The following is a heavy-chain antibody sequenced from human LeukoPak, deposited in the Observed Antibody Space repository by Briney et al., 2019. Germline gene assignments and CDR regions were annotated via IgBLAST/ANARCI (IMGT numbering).Heavy chain of an antibody. V-gene: IGHV3-23*01. CDR1: GFTFSSYA. CDR3: AKGWGITMIVVDPDYFDY. D-gene: IGHD3-22*01. J-gene: IGHJ4*02. Sequence: PGGSLRLSCAASGFTFSSYAMSWVRQAPGKGLEWVSAISGSGGSTYYADSVKGRFTISRDNSKNTLYLQMNSLRAEDTAVYYCAKGWGITMIVVDPDYFDYWGQGTLVTVSS. CDR2: ISGSGGST.